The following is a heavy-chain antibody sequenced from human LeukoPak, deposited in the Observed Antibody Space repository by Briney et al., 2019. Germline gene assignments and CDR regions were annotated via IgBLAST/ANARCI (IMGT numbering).Heavy chain of an antibody. CDR3: ARIRQRGTKYYFDY. CDR2: VKQDGSEK. CDR1: GFTFSSYG. D-gene: IGHD1-7*01. Sequence: GRSLRLSCAASGFTFSSYGMHWVRQAPGKGLEWVANVKQDGSEKYYADSVKGRFTISRDNAKNSLYLRMSSLRAEDTAVYYCARIRQRGTKYYFDYWGQGTLVTVSS. J-gene: IGHJ4*02. V-gene: IGHV3-7*01.